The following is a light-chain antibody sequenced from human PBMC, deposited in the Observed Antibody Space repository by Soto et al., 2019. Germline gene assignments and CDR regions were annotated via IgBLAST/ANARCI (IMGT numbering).Light chain of an antibody. CDR2: EVD. CDR1: GSDVGGYNY. V-gene: IGLV2-8*01. J-gene: IGLJ7*01. Sequence: QSALTQPPSAFGSPGQSVSISCTGTGSDVGGYNYVSWYQQRPDKAPKLIIYEVDKRPSGVPDRFSGSKSGNSAYLTVSGLQTEDEADYYCSSYAGRNYAVFGRGTQLTVL. CDR3: SSYAGRNYAV.